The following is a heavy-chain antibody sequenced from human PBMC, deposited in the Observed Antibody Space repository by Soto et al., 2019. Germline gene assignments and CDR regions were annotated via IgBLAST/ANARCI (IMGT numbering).Heavy chain of an antibody. CDR3: AKVASYDIAFDY. Sequence: GVLRLSCAASGFTFSSYAMSWVRQAPGKGLEWVSAISGSGGSTYYADSVKGRFTISRDNSKNTLYLQMNSLRAEDTAVYYCAKVASYDIAFDYWGQGTLVTVSS. CDR1: GFTFSSYA. CDR2: ISGSGGST. D-gene: IGHD3-22*01. J-gene: IGHJ4*02. V-gene: IGHV3-23*01.